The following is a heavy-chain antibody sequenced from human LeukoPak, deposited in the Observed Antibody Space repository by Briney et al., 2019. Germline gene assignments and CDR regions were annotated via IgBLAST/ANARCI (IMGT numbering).Heavy chain of an antibody. V-gene: IGHV1-18*01. CDR3: ARESHKTREDY. Sequence: ASVKVSCKASGYTFTSYGISWVRQAPGQGLEWMGWISANNGDTDYPQNLQGRVTMTTDTYTSTAYMELRSLRSDDTAMYYYARESHKTREDYWGQGTLVTVSS. J-gene: IGHJ4*02. D-gene: IGHD1-1*01. CDR1: GYTFTSYG. CDR2: ISANNGDT.